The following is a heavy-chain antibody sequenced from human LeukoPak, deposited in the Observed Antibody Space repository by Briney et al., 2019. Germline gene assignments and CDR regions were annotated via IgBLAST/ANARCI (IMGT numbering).Heavy chain of an antibody. CDR1: GFTFSSYA. CDR2: ISGSGSST. Sequence: PGGSLRLSCAASGFTFSSYAMSWVRQAPGKGLEWVSSISGSGSSTFYADSVEGRFTISRDNSKNTLYLQMNSLRAEDTAVYYCAKGPRYDSSGYYFDYWGQGTLVTVSS. CDR3: AKGPRYDSSGYYFDY. D-gene: IGHD3-22*01. V-gene: IGHV3-23*01. J-gene: IGHJ4*02.